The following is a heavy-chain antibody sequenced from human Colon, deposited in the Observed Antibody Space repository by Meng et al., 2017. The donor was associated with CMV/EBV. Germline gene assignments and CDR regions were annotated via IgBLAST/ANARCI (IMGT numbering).Heavy chain of an antibody. CDR3: AKDIAYGILIPIGEAFDI. V-gene: IGHV3-9*01. Sequence: GGSLRLSCKASGFNFDDYAMHWVRQIPGGGLEWVSGIGWNSNSISYADSVKGRFTISRDNTKNSLYLQMSNVRFEDTALYYCAKDIAYGILIPIGEAFDIWGQGTMVTVSS. D-gene: IGHD2-21*01. CDR2: IGWNSNSI. J-gene: IGHJ3*02. CDR1: GFNFDDYA.